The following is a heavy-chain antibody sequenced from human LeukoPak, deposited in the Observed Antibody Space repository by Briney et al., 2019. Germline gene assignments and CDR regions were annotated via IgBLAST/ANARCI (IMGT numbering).Heavy chain of an antibody. CDR3: ARDTYEFAY. Sequence: GGSLRLSCAASGFTFTSYWMSWVRQAPGKGLEWVANIKQDGGAKYYVDSVKGRFTISRDNAKNSLYLQMNSLRAEDTAVYYCARDTYEFAYWGQGTLVTVSS. CDR1: GFTFTSYW. D-gene: IGHD3-3*01. J-gene: IGHJ4*02. V-gene: IGHV3-7*03. CDR2: IKQDGGAK.